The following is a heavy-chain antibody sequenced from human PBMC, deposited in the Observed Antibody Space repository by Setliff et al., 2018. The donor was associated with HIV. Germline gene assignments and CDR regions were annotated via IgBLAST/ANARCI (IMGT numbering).Heavy chain of an antibody. D-gene: IGHD3-9*01. CDR1: GYTFTSYY. J-gene: IGHJ5*02. CDR2: INPSGGST. V-gene: IGHV1-46*01. CDR3: ARDFVTLTAAPRFDP. Sequence: GASVKVSCKASGYTFTSYYIHWVRQAPGQGLEWMGRINPSGGSTSYAQKFQGRVTMTTDTSTSTAYMDLRSLRSDDTAVYYCARDFVTLTAAPRFDPWCQGTLVTVSS.